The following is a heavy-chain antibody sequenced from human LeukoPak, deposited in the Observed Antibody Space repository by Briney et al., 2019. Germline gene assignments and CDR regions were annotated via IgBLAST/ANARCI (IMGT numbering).Heavy chain of an antibody. V-gene: IGHV1-18*01. CDR2: ISAYNGNT. J-gene: IGHJ5*02. Sequence: ASVKVSCKASGGTFSSYAISWVRQAPGQGLEWMGWISAYNGNTNYAQKLQGRVTMTTDTSTSTAYMELRSLRSDDTAVYYCARRYYDGKFDPWGQGTLVTVSS. D-gene: IGHD3-22*01. CDR3: ARRYYDGKFDP. CDR1: GGTFSSYA.